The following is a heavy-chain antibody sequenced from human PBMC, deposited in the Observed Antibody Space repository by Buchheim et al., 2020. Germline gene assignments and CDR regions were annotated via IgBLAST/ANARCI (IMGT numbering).Heavy chain of an antibody. J-gene: IGHJ2*01. D-gene: IGHD3-22*01. Sequence: QVQLQQWGAGLLKPSETLSLTCAVYGGSFSGYYWSWIRQPPGKGLEWIGEINHSGSTNYNPSLKSRVTISVATSKNQFSLKLSSVTAADTAVYYCARRGRYYDTLSWYFDLWGRGTL. CDR3: ARRGRYYDTLSWYFDL. V-gene: IGHV4-34*01. CDR2: INHSGST. CDR1: GGSFSGYY.